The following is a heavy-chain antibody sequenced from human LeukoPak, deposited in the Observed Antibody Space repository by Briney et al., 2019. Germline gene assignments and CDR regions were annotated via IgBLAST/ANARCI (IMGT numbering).Heavy chain of an antibody. J-gene: IGHJ4*02. CDR2: ISSSSSTI. CDR1: GFTFSSYS. V-gene: IGHV3-48*04. Sequence: PGGSLRLSCAASGFTFSSYSMNWVRQAPGKGLEWVSYISSSSSTIYYADSVKGRFTISRDNAKNSLYLQMNSLRAEDTAVYYCASLWGSWDYWGQGTLVTVSS. CDR3: ASLWGSWDY. D-gene: IGHD2/OR15-2a*01.